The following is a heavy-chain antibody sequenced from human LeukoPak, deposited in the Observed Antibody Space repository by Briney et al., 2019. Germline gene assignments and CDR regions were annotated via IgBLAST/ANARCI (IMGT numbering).Heavy chain of an antibody. D-gene: IGHD1-26*01. Sequence: GRSLRLSCAASGFTFSSYAMHWVRQAPGKGLEWVANIKQDGSEKYYVDSVKGRFTISRDNAKNSLYLQMNSLRAEDTAVYYCAREEWELLRYYYYYMDVWGKGTTVTVSS. J-gene: IGHJ6*03. CDR1: GFTFSSYA. CDR3: AREEWELLRYYYYYMDV. CDR2: IKQDGSEK. V-gene: IGHV3-7*01.